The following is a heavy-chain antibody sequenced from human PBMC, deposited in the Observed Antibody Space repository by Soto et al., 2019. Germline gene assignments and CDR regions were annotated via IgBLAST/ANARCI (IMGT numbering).Heavy chain of an antibody. CDR3: ARESIAAVRFDP. D-gene: IGHD6-13*01. Sequence: QVQLQESGPGLVKPSQTLSLTCTVSGGSISSGGYYWSWIRQHPGKGLEWIGYIYYSGSTYYNPSLKSRVTISVATSKNKFSLKLSSVTAADTAVYYCARESIAAVRFDPWGQGTLVTVSS. CDR2: IYYSGST. V-gene: IGHV4-31*03. J-gene: IGHJ5*02. CDR1: GGSISSGGYY.